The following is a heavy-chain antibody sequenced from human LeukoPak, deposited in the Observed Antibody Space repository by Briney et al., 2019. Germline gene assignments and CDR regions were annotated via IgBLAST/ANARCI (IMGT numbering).Heavy chain of an antibody. CDR1: GGSISSSSYY. Sequence: SETLSLTCTVSGGSISSSSYYWGWIRQPPGKGLEWIGSIYYSGSTYYNPSLKSRVTISVDTPKNQFSLKLSSVTAADTAVYYCARGVTPRGIAVAGSTYFDYWGQGTLVTVSS. CDR3: ARGVTPRGIAVAGSTYFDY. CDR2: IYYSGST. D-gene: IGHD6-19*01. V-gene: IGHV4-39*01. J-gene: IGHJ4*02.